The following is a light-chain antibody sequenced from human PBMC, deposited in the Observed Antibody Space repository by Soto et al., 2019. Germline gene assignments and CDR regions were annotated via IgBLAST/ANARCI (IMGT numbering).Light chain of an antibody. J-gene: IGLJ1*01. CDR3: QSYDSSLSGFYV. Sequence: QAVVTQPPSVSGAPGQRVTISCTGSSSNIWAGYDVHWYQQLPGTAPKLLIYGNINRPSGVPDRFSGSKSGTSASLAITGLQAEDEADYYCQSYDSSLSGFYVFGTGTKLTVL. V-gene: IGLV1-40*01. CDR1: SSNIWAGYD. CDR2: GNI.